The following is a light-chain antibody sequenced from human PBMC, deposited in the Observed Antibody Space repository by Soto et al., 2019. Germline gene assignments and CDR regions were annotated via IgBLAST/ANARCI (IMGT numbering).Light chain of an antibody. CDR1: SSNIRAGYD. J-gene: IGLJ2*01. V-gene: IGLV1-40*01. CDR3: QSYDSSLSVV. Sequence: QSVLTQPPSVSGAPGQRVTISCTGSSSNIRAGYDVHWYQQLPGTAPKILIYGNSNRPSGVPDRFSGSKSGTSASLAITGLQAEDEADYNCQSYDSSLSVVFGGGTKLTV. CDR2: GNS.